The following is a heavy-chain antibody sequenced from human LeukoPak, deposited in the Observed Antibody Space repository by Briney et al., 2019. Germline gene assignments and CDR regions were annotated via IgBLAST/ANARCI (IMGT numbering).Heavy chain of an antibody. D-gene: IGHD3-9*01. Sequence: SETLSLTCTVSGGSISSSSYYWGWIRQPPGKGLEWIGSIYYSGSTYYNPSLKSRVTISVDTSKNQFSLKLSSVTAADTAVYYCARDGPHDYDILTGLINWFDPWGQGTLVTVSS. J-gene: IGHJ5*02. V-gene: IGHV4-39*02. CDR2: IYYSGST. CDR3: ARDGPHDYDILTGLINWFDP. CDR1: GGSISSSSYY.